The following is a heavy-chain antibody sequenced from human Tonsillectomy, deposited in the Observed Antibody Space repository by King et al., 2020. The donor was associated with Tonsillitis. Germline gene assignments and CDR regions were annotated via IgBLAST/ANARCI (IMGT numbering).Heavy chain of an antibody. Sequence: QLVQSGAEVKKPGASVKVSCKASGYTFTSYDINWVRQATGQGLEWMGWMNPNSGNTGYAQKFQGRVTMTRNTSISTAYMELSSLRSEDTAVYYCARVPPAVDFWVGYHWFDPWGQGTLVTVSS. CDR2: MNPNSGNT. J-gene: IGHJ5*02. D-gene: IGHD3-3*01. CDR1: GYTFTSYD. CDR3: ARVPPAVDFWVGYHWFDP. V-gene: IGHV1-8*01.